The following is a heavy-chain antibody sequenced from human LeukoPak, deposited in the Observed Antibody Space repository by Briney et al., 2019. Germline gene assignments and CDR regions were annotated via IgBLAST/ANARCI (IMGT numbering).Heavy chain of an antibody. CDR3: ARDPNGEYIGAFDM. J-gene: IGHJ3*02. CDR1: GFTFSAYA. CDR2: IRGGGGSA. V-gene: IGHV3-23*01. Sequence: GGSLRLFCTASGFTFSAYAMRWVRQPPGKGPEWVSAIRGGGGSAFYADSVKGRFTISRDNSKYTLFLQMNSLRAEDTAVYYCARDPNGEYIGAFDMCGPGTMVTVSS. D-gene: IGHD4-17*01.